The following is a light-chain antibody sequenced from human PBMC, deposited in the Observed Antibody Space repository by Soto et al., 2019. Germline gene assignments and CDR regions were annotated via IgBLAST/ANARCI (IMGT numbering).Light chain of an antibody. V-gene: IGKV4-1*01. CDR2: WAS. CDR1: QSVLYSSNNKNY. J-gene: IGKJ2*01. Sequence: DIVMTQSPDSLAVSLGERATINCKSSQSVLYSSNNKNYLAWYQQKPGQPPKLLIYWASTRESGVPDRFSGSGSGTDFTLTISSLQAEDVAVYYCQRYYSTPYTFVQGTKLEI. CDR3: QRYYSTPYT.